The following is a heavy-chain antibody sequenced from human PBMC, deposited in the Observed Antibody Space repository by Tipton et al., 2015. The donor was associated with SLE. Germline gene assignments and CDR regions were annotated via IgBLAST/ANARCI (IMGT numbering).Heavy chain of an antibody. CDR3: ARDEDRLDV. CDR2: IRYDGNKE. V-gene: IGHV3-30*02. CDR1: GFTFNKYG. J-gene: IGHJ6*02. Sequence: GSLRLSCVGSGFTFNKYGVHWVRQAPGKGLKWVAFIRYDGNKEYYEESVKGRFSLSRDDSTNTVYLQMNGLRGDDTGIYHCARDEDRLDVWGQGTSVAVS.